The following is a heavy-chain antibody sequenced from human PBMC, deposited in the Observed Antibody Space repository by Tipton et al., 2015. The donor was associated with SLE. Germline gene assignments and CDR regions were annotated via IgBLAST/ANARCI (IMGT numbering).Heavy chain of an antibody. CDR3: ARTLYYYDSSVYSRYFDI. Sequence: TLSLTCTVSGGSISSYYWSWIRQPPGTGLEWIGYIYYRGSTNYSPSLKSRVSMSVDRSKNQFSLKLSSVTAADTAMYYCARTLYYYDSSVYSRYFDIWGRGTLVTVSS. CDR2: IYYRGST. J-gene: IGHJ2*01. CDR1: GGSISSYY. V-gene: IGHV4-59*01. D-gene: IGHD3-22*01.